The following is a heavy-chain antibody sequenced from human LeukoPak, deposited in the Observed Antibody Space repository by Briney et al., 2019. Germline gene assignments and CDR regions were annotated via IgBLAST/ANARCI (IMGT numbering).Heavy chain of an antibody. CDR1: GGSISSSTFH. Sequence: SETLSLTCTVSGGSISSSTFHWGWIRQPPGKGLEWIGSIYYSGSTYYNPSLKSRVTISVDTSKNQFSLKLSSVTAADTAVYYCASQSVYYYDSSGYYVYFDYWGQGTLVTVSS. CDR3: ASQSVYYYDSSGYYVYFDY. V-gene: IGHV4-39*01. D-gene: IGHD3-22*01. J-gene: IGHJ4*02. CDR2: IYYSGST.